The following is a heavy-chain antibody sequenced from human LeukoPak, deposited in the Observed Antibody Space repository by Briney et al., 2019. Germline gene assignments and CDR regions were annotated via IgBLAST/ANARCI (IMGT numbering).Heavy chain of an antibody. D-gene: IGHD3-22*01. Sequence: GGSLRLSCAASGFTFSSYGMSWVRQAPGKALEWVSAISGSGGSTYYADSVKGRFTISRDNSKNTLYLQMNSLRAEDTAVYYCARDYDYEDAGGFDYWGQGTLVTVSS. CDR1: GFTFSSYG. J-gene: IGHJ4*02. CDR3: ARDYDYEDAGGFDY. CDR2: ISGSGGST. V-gene: IGHV3-23*01.